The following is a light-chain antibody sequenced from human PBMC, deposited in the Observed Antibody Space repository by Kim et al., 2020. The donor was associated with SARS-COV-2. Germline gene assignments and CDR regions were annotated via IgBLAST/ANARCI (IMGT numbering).Light chain of an antibody. CDR2: FDN. Sequence: APGKTARITCGGENVGSKSVHWYRQKPGQAPVLVIHFDNGRPSGIPERFSGFNSGNTATLSISRVEVGDEADFYCQVWDTSSDHMVFGGGTQLTVL. CDR1: NVGSKS. J-gene: IGLJ2*01. CDR3: QVWDTSSDHMV. V-gene: IGLV3-21*04.